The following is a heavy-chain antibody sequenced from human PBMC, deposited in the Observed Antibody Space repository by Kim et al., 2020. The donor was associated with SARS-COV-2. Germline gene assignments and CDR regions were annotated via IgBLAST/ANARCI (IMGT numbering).Heavy chain of an antibody. D-gene: IGHD3-22*01. CDR2: INGAGGGI. CDR3: AKDRVPDSRYELDY. J-gene: IGHJ4*02. Sequence: GGSLRLSCAGSGFNFNIYAMNWVRQAPGKGLEWVSVINGAGGGIYYADSVKGRFTISRDNSKNTLYLQMNSLRAEDTAVYYCAKDRVPDSRYELDYWGQGTLVTVSS. V-gene: IGHV3-23*01. CDR1: GFNFNIYA.